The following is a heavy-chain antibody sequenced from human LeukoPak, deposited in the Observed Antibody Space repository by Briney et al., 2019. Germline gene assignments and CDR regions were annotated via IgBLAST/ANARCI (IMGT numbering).Heavy chain of an antibody. Sequence: NTSETLSLTCSVSGGSISTYYWSWIRQSAGKGLEWIGRIYSTGSTTYNPSLKSRVTMSVDTSKNQFSLKVNSVTAADTAVYYCARVQRVGRCFDYWGQGTLVTVSS. J-gene: IGHJ4*02. D-gene: IGHD1-1*01. V-gene: IGHV4-4*07. CDR2: IYSTGST. CDR1: GGSISTYY. CDR3: ARVQRVGRCFDY.